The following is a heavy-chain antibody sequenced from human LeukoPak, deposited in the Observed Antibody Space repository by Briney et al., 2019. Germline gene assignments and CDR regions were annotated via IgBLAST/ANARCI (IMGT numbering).Heavy chain of an antibody. Sequence: ASVKVSCKASGYTFTSYYMHWVRQAPGQGLEWMGIINPSGGSTSYAQKFQGRGTMTRDMSTSTVYMELSSLRSEDTAVYYCARDRPPLYSSSWYPFDYWGQGTLVTVSS. CDR2: INPSGGST. D-gene: IGHD6-13*01. CDR3: ARDRPPLYSSSWYPFDY. CDR1: GYTFTSYY. V-gene: IGHV1-46*01. J-gene: IGHJ4*02.